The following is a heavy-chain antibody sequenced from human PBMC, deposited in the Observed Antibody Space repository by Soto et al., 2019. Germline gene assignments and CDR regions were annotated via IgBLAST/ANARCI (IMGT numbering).Heavy chain of an antibody. CDR1: GYTFTDYY. Sequence: ASVKVSCKASGYTFTDYYLYWVRQAPGQGLEWLGGINPNSGDTIYAQKFQGRVTMTRDTSISTAYMDLSRLRSDDTAVYYCAREPIGGGAPYYFDYWGQGILVTVSS. CDR3: AREPIGGGAPYYFDY. CDR2: INPNSGDT. D-gene: IGHD3-16*01. V-gene: IGHV1-2*02. J-gene: IGHJ4*02.